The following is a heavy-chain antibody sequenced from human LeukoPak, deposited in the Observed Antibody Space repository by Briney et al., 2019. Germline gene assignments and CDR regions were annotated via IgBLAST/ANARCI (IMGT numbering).Heavy chain of an antibody. J-gene: IGHJ4*02. D-gene: IGHD4-17*01. CDR2: ISAYNGNT. CDR1: GYTFTSYG. CDR3: ARGTNDSGTWDYFDY. Sequence: ASVKVSCKASGYTFTSYGISWVRQAPGQGLEWMGWISAYNGNTNYAQKLQGRVTMTTDTSTSTAYMELSSLRSEDTAVYYCARGTNDSGTWDYFDYWGQGTLVTVSS. V-gene: IGHV1-18*01.